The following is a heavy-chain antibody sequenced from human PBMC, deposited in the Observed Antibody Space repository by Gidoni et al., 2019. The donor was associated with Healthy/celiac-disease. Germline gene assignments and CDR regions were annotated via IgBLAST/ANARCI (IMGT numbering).Heavy chain of an antibody. Sequence: EVQLLESGGGLVQPGGSLRLSCAASGFTFSRYAMSWVRQAPGKGLEWVSAISGSGGSTYYADSVKGRFTISRDNSKNTLYLQMNSLRAEDTAVYYCAKDRSSRFDAFDIWGQGTMVTVSS. V-gene: IGHV3-23*01. D-gene: IGHD6-13*01. CDR3: AKDRSSRFDAFDI. J-gene: IGHJ3*02. CDR1: GFTFSRYA. CDR2: ISGSGGST.